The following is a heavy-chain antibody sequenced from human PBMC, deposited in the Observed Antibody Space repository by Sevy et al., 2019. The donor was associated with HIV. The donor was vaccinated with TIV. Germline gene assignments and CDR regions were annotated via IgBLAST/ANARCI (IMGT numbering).Heavy chain of an antibody. D-gene: IGHD3-3*01. CDR3: ERETSDSYDFDALEI. CDR2: INGGDGDT. J-gene: IGHJ3*02. V-gene: IGHV1-3*01. CDR1: GYTFSHYA. Sequence: ASVKVSCEASGYTFSHYAMHWVRQAPGQSLEWMGRINGGDGDTKYSQKFQGRVTLTMDTPANTVYMDLSSLRSEETAAYYCERETSDSYDFDALEIWGQGTMVTVSS.